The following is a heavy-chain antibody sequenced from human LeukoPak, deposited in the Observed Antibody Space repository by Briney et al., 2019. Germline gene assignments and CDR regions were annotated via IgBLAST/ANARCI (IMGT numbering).Heavy chain of an antibody. Sequence: GGSLRLSCAASGFTFSSYEMNWVRQAPGKGLEWVSYISSSGSTIYYADSVKGRFTISRDNAKNSLYLQMNSLRAEDTAVYYCASGQQWLVGNWFDPWGQGTLVTVSS. J-gene: IGHJ5*02. CDR2: ISSSGSTI. V-gene: IGHV3-48*03. D-gene: IGHD6-19*01. CDR3: ASGQQWLVGNWFDP. CDR1: GFTFSSYE.